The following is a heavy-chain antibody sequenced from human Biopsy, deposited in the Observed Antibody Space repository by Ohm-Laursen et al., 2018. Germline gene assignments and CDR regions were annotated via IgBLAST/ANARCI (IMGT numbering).Heavy chain of an antibody. CDR1: GFTFSSYA. Sequence: SLRLSCSASGFTFSSYAMTWFRQAPGKGLGWVSTISGNSDIIYDTDSVKGRFTISRDNSKNTLYLQMNSLRADDTAVYYCVLAAAQTVTHFDYWGQGILVTVSS. D-gene: IGHD4-17*01. J-gene: IGHJ4*02. CDR2: ISGNSDII. CDR3: VLAAAQTVTHFDY. V-gene: IGHV3-23*01.